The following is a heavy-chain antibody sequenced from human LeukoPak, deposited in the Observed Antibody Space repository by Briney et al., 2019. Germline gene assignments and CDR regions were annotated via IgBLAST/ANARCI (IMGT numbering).Heavy chain of an antibody. J-gene: IGHJ4*02. CDR2: IYYSGST. CDR3: ARDGSYFRFFDY. CDR1: GGSISSYY. V-gene: IGHV4-39*07. D-gene: IGHD1-26*01. Sequence: PSETLSLTCTVSGGSISSYYWGWIRQPPGKGLEWIGSIYYSGSTYYNPSLKSRVTISVDTSKNQFSLRLSSVTAADTAVYYCARDGSYFRFFDYWGQGTLVTLSS.